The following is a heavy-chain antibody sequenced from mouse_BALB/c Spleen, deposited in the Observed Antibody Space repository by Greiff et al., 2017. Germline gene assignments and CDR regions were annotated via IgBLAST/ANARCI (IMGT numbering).Heavy chain of an antibody. D-gene: IGHD2-4*01. CDR1: GFTFSSYA. CDR2: ISSGGSYT. J-gene: IGHJ2*01. Sequence: DVQLVESGGGLVKPGGSLKLSCAASGFTFSSYAMSWVRQSPEKRLEWVAEISSGGSYTYYPDTVTGRFTISRDNAKNTLYLEMSSLRSEDTAMYYCARGLSTMSTRDDFDYWGQGTTLTVSS. V-gene: IGHV5-9-4*01. CDR3: ARGLSTMSTRDDFDY.